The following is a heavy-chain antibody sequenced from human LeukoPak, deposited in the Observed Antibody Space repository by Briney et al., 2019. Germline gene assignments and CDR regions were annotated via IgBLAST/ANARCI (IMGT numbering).Heavy chain of an antibody. CDR2: IYPGDSDT. V-gene: IGHV5-51*01. J-gene: IGHJ4*02. Sequence: GESLKISCKGSGYSFTSYWIGWVSQMPGKGLEWMGIIYPGDSDTRYSPSFQGQVTISADKSISTAYLQWSSLKASDTAMYYCAREYDILTGYYTNWGQGTLVTVSS. CDR3: AREYDILTGYYTN. CDR1: GYSFTSYW. D-gene: IGHD3-9*01.